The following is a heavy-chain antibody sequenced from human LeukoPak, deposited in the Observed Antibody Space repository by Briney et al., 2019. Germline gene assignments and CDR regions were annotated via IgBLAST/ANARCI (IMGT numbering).Heavy chain of an antibody. Sequence: GRPLRLSCAASGFTFSSYAMHWVRQAPGKGLEWVAVISYDGSNKYYADSVKGRFTISRDNSKNTLYLQMNSLRAEDTAVYYCASTEKGIVVAEIDYWGQGTLVTVSS. CDR1: GFTFSSYA. CDR2: ISYDGSNK. V-gene: IGHV3-30-3*01. J-gene: IGHJ4*02. CDR3: ASTEKGIVVAEIDY. D-gene: IGHD1-26*01.